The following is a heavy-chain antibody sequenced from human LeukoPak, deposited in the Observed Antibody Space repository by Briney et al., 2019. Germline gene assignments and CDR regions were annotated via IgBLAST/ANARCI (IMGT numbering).Heavy chain of an antibody. CDR1: GFTVSSNY. CDR3: ARPYDSSGYPLSPDAFDI. V-gene: IGHV3-66*04. J-gene: IGHJ3*02. D-gene: IGHD3-22*01. CDR2: IYSGGST. Sequence: GGSLRLSCAASGFTVSSNYMSWVRQAPGKGLEWVSVIYSGGSTYYADSVKGRFTISRDNSKNTLYLQMNSLGAEDTAVYYCARPYDSSGYPLSPDAFDIWGQGTMVTVSS.